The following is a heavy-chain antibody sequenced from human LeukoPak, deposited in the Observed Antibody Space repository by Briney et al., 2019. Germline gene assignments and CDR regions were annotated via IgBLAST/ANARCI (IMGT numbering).Heavy chain of an antibody. Sequence: SETLSLTCTVSGGSISSYYWSWIRQPPGKGLEWIGYIYYNGNTNYNPSLKSRVTISVDTSKNQFSLKLSSVTAADTAVYYCARAAAAAATFDYWGQGTLVTVSS. D-gene: IGHD6-13*01. V-gene: IGHV4-59*01. CDR2: IYYNGNT. CDR3: ARAAAAAATFDY. J-gene: IGHJ4*02. CDR1: GGSISSYY.